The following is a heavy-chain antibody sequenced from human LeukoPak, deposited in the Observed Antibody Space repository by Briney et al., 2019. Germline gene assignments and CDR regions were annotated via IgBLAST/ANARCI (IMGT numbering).Heavy chain of an antibody. Sequence: ASVKVSCKASGYTFTSYGISWVRQAPGQGLEWMGWINPYNGNRYYAKKFQDRFNMTTDTSTSTVYLELQTLTSDDTAIYYCARFQASEFRGFDHWGQGTLITVSS. D-gene: IGHD3-10*01. CDR2: INPYNGNR. J-gene: IGHJ4*02. V-gene: IGHV1-18*01. CDR1: GYTFTSYG. CDR3: ARFQASEFRGFDH.